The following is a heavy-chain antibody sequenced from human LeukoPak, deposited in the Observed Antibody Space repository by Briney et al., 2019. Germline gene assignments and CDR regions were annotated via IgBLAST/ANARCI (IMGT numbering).Heavy chain of an antibody. J-gene: IGHJ4*02. CDR2: ISYSGST. V-gene: IGHV4-59*02. Sequence: SETLSLTCIVSGGSVSGYYWSWIRQPPGKGMEWIGYISYSGSTFYNPSLRSRVTMSIDTSTNQFSLKLSSVTTADTAVYYCARSITFGGVIVGKYFDYWGQGTLVTVSS. D-gene: IGHD3-16*02. CDR3: ARSITFGGVIVGKYFDY. CDR1: GGSVSGYY.